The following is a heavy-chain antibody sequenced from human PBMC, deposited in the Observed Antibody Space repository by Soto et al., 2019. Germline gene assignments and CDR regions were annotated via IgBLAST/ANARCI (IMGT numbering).Heavy chain of an antibody. CDR1: GGSISSSSYY. CDR3: ARQYARDPFDS. J-gene: IGHJ3*02. Sequence: QLQLQESGPGLVKPSETLSLTCTVSGGSISSSSYYWGWIRQPPGRGLEWIGSIYDSGSTYYNPSLHSRVNASVDTPKTQFSLKHRSVTAADTAVYYCARQYARDPFDSWGQGTMVTVSS. CDR2: IYDSGST. V-gene: IGHV4-39*01.